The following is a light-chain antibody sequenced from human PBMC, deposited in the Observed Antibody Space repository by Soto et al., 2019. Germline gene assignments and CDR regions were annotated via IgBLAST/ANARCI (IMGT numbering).Light chain of an antibody. CDR1: SSNIGNNY. V-gene: IGLV1-51*01. J-gene: IGLJ1*01. CDR3: GTWDNSLSFYV. Sequence: QSVLTQPPSVSAAPGQKVTISCSGSSSNIGNNYVSWYQQLPGTAPKLLIYDNNKRPSGIPDRFSGSKSGTSATLGITGLQTGDEADYYCGTWDNSLSFYVFGTGTKLTVL. CDR2: DNN.